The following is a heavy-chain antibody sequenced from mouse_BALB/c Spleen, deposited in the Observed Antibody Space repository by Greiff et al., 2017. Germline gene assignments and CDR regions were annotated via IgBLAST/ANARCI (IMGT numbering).Heavy chain of an antibody. CDR1: GFSLTDYG. CDR3: AKKGYGSSSYWYFDV. CDR2: IWGGGST. J-gene: IGHJ1*01. D-gene: IGHD1-1*01. Sequence: VKLMESGPGLVAPSQSLSITCTVSGFSLTDYGVSWIRQPPGKGLEWLGVIWGGGSTYYNSALKSRLSISKDNSKSQVFLKMNSLQTDDTAMYYCAKKGYGSSSYWYFDVWGAGTTVTVSS. V-gene: IGHV2-6-5*01.